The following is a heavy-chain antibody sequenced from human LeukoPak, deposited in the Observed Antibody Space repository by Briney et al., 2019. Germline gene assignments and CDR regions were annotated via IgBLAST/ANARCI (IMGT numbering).Heavy chain of an antibody. J-gene: IGHJ4*02. CDR3: AKDYYYDSSGDLAGYFDY. CDR2: ISYDESDK. Sequence: GGSLRLSCAASGFTFSNYGMHWVRQAPGKGLEWVAVISYDESDKYYADSVKGRFTISRDNSKNTLYLQMNSLRPEDTAVYYCAKDYYYDSSGDLAGYFDYWGQGTLVTVSS. D-gene: IGHD3-22*01. V-gene: IGHV3-30*18. CDR1: GFTFSNYG.